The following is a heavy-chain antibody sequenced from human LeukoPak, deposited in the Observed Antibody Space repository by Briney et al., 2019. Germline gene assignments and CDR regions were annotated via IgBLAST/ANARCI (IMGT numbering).Heavy chain of an antibody. J-gene: IGHJ4*02. CDR3: ARDRGSSGYYYEYYFVY. Sequence: GGSLRLSCAASGFTFSSYAMHWVRQAPGKGLEWVAVISYDGSNKYYADSVKGRFTISRDNSKNTLYLQMNSLRAEDTAVYYCARDRGSSGYYYEYYFVYWGQGTLVTVSS. CDR2: ISYDGSNK. D-gene: IGHD3-22*01. CDR1: GFTFSSYA. V-gene: IGHV3-30-3*01.